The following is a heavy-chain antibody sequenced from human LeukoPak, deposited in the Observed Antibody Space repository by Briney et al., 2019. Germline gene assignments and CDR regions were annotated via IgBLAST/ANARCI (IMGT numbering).Heavy chain of an antibody. V-gene: IGHV1-69*05. CDR3: ARSSSYYYGSGSYFDY. J-gene: IGHJ4*02. CDR2: IIPIFGTA. D-gene: IGHD3-10*01. Sequence: GASVKVSCKASGGTFSSYAISWVRQAPGQGLEWMGGIIPIFGTANYAQKFQGRVTMTTDTSTSTAYMELRSLRSDDTAVYYCARSSSYYYGSGSYFDYWGQGTLVTVSS. CDR1: GGTFSSYA.